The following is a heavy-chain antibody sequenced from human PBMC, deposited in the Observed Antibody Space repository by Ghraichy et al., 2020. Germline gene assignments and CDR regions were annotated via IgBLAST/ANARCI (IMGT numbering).Heavy chain of an antibody. CDR2: INPDNGDT. Sequence: ASEKVSCKASGYTFTHYALNWLRQAPGQRPEWMGWINPDNGDTKYSKNFQGRLTITTDTSASTAYLELSSLRSEDTAVYYCARDRRDFLRFLLTYYFDYWGQGTLVTVSS. J-gene: IGHJ4*02. V-gene: IGHV1-3*01. D-gene: IGHD3-3*01. CDR1: GYTFTHYA. CDR3: ARDRRDFLRFLLTYYFDY.